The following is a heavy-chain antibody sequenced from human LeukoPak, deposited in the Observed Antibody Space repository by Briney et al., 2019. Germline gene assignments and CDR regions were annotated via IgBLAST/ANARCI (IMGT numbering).Heavy chain of an antibody. D-gene: IGHD5-12*01. CDR2: IYHSGST. CDR1: GYSISSGYY. CDR3: ARDDIRGGYEGDNY. V-gene: IGHV4-38-2*02. Sequence: PSETLSLTCAVSGYSISSGYYWGWIRQPPGKGLEWIGSIYHSGSTYYNPSLKSRVTISVDTSKNRFSLKLSSVTAADTAVYYCARDDIRGGYEGDNYWGQGTLVTVSS. J-gene: IGHJ4*02.